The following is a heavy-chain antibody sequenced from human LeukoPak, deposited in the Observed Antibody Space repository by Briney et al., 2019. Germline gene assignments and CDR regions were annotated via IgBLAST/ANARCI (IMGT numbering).Heavy chain of an antibody. V-gene: IGHV3-23*01. Sequence: GGSLRLSCAASEFTYSAYAMSWVRRAPGKGLEWVSTISGDGRSTFYADSVKGRFTISRDDSKTTLFLQMNSLRAEDTAIYYCARRYGGWSAFDIWGQGTVVTVSS. J-gene: IGHJ3*02. D-gene: IGHD4-23*01. CDR1: EFTYSAYA. CDR3: ARRYGGWSAFDI. CDR2: ISGDGRST.